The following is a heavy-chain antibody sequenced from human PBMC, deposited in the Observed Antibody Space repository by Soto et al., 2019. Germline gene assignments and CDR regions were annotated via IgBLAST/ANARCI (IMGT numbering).Heavy chain of an antibody. Sequence: EVQLLESGGGLVQPGGSLRLSCAASGFTFSSNAMTWVRQAPGKGLEWVSGISASTYYADSVKGRFTISRDNSKNTLYLQMNSLRADDTAVYYCATRTYSTAFYSFPYWGQGTLVTVSS. J-gene: IGHJ4*02. CDR3: ATRTYSTAFYSFPY. V-gene: IGHV3-23*01. CDR2: ISAST. D-gene: IGHD6-13*01. CDR1: GFTFSSNA.